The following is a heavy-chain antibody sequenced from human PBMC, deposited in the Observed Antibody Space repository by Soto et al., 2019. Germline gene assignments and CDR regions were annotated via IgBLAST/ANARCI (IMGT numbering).Heavy chain of an antibody. V-gene: IGHV3-30-3*01. CDR3: ARGPSSLTRFDY. Sequence: GSLRLSCAASGFTFSSYAMHWVRQAPGKGLEWVAAISYDGSNKYYADTVKGRFTISRDNSKNTLSLQMNSLRAEDTAVYYCARGPSSLTRFDYWGQGILVTVSS. D-gene: IGHD2-2*01. CDR2: ISYDGSNK. CDR1: GFTFSSYA. J-gene: IGHJ4*02.